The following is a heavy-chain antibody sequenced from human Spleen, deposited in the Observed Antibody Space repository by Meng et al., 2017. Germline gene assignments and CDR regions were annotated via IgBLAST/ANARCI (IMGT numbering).Heavy chain of an antibody. D-gene: IGHD3-16*01. V-gene: IGHV6-1*01. CDR1: GDSGSSNSAA. Sequence: QLQLPQSGPGLGKHSHPPSLTCAISGDSGSSNSAAWNWLRQPPPGGLQWLGRTYYRSKWYDDYAVSVKSRITITPDTSKNQFSLQLNSVTPEDTAVYYCARQEGAFDYWGQGTLVTVSS. CDR2: TYYRSKWYD. CDR3: ARQEGAFDY. J-gene: IGHJ4*02.